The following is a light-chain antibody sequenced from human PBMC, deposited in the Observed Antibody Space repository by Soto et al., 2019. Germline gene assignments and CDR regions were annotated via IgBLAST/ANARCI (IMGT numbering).Light chain of an antibody. J-gene: IGKJ3*01. CDR1: QSISNY. V-gene: IGKV1-39*01. CDR3: QQSYSTLFT. CDR2: AAS. Sequence: DIQMTQSPSSLFASVGDRVTITCRASQSISNYLNWYQQKPGKAPKVLIYAASSLQSGVPSRFSDSGSGTDFTLTISSLQPEDFATYYCQQSYSTLFTFGPGTKVDFK.